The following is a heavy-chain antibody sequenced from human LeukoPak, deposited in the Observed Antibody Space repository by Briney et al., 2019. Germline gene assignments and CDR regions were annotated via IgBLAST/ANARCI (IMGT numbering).Heavy chain of an antibody. CDR1: GFTFSSYN. J-gene: IGHJ4*02. D-gene: IGHD2-15*01. CDR3: ARVSGLGYCSGGSWLEVGY. V-gene: IGHV3-21*03. Sequence: GGSLRLSCAASGFTFSSYNMNWVRQAPGKGLEWVSSISSNSSYIYYADSVKGRFTISRDNAKNSLYLQMNSLRAEDTAVYYCARVSGLGYCSGGSWLEVGYWGQGTLVTVSS. CDR2: ISSNSSYI.